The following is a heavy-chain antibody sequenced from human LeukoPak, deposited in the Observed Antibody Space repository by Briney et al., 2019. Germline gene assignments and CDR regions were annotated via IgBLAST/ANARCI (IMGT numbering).Heavy chain of an antibody. CDR1: GFTFGSYS. D-gene: IGHD3-3*01. V-gene: IGHV3-74*01. Sequence: GGSLRLSCAASGFTFGSYSMNWVRQAPGKGLEWVSRIDEDGKTIDYADSVKVRFTISRDNAKDTLYLQMSSLRDEDTAVYYCVSDLCGGDDQWGRGTLVTVSS. J-gene: IGHJ5*02. CDR3: VSDLCGGDDQ. CDR2: IDEDGKTI.